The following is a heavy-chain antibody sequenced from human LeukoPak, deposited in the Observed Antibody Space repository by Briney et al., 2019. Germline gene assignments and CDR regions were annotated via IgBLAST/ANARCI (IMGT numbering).Heavy chain of an antibody. J-gene: IGHJ4*02. CDR1: GFTLSSYW. V-gene: IGHV3-74*03. D-gene: IGHD3-10*01. Sequence: GGSLRLSCAASGFTLSSYWVHWVRQPPGKGLMWLSRTNEDGSHAVCADSVKGRFTISRDNAKNTVYLQMNSLRTEDTAVYFCGRINYNGDYWGRGTLVTVSS. CDR2: TNEDGSHA. CDR3: GRINYNGDY.